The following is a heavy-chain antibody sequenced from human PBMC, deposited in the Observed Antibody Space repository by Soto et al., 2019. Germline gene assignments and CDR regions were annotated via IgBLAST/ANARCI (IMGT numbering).Heavy chain of an antibody. Sequence: ASVKVPCKASGYNFIGQYIHWVRQAPGQGLEWMGIINPSGGSTSYAQKFQGRVTMTRDTSTSTVYMELSSLRSEDTAVYYCARDQLVVVTATRGPNWFDPWGQGTLVTVSS. J-gene: IGHJ5*02. V-gene: IGHV1-46*01. CDR2: INPSGGST. CDR3: ARDQLVVVTATRGPNWFDP. CDR1: GYNFIGQY. D-gene: IGHD2-21*02.